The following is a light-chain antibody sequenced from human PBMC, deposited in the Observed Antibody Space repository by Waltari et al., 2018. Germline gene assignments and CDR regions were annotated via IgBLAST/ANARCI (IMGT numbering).Light chain of an antibody. CDR3: QQYGTSPRLT. Sequence: EIVLTQSPGTLSLSPGERATLSCRASQGVSSSYLAWYQQKPGQAPSLLIHGASRRATGIPDRFSGSGSGTDFTLTISRLEPEDSAVYYCQQYGTSPRLTFGGGTKVEIK. V-gene: IGKV3-20*01. CDR2: GAS. CDR1: QGVSSSY. J-gene: IGKJ4*01.